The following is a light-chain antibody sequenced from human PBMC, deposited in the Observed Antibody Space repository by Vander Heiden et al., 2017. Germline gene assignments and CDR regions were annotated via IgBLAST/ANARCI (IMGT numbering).Light chain of an antibody. Sequence: DIVMTQSPDSLAVSLGERATINCKSSQSVLYSSNNKNYLAWYQQKPGQPPKLLIYWASTRESGVPDRFSGSGYGTDFTLTISSLQAEDVAVYYCQQDDSNPGGTFGQGTKVEIK. V-gene: IGKV4-1*01. CDR2: WAS. J-gene: IGKJ1*01. CDR1: QSVLYSSNNKNY. CDR3: QQDDSNPGGT.